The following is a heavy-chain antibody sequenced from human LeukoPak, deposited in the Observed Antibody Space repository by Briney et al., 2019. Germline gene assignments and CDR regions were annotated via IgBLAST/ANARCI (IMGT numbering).Heavy chain of an antibody. CDR1: GYTFTSYY. Sequence: ASVKVSCKASGYTFTSYYMHSVRHAPGQGLEWMGIINPSGGSTSYAQKFQGRVTMTRDTSTSTVYMELSSLRSEYTAVYYCARNAVVVGSAFDIWGQGTMVTVSS. CDR3: ARNAVVVGSAFDI. CDR2: INPSGGST. V-gene: IGHV1-46*01. D-gene: IGHD2-15*01. J-gene: IGHJ3*02.